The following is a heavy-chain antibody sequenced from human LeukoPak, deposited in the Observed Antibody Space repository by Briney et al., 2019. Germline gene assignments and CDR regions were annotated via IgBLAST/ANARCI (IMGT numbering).Heavy chain of an antibody. CDR3: ARGGGPSDYASFDY. J-gene: IGHJ4*02. D-gene: IGHD5-12*01. V-gene: IGHV4-34*01. CDR2: INHSGST. CDR1: GGSFSGYY. Sequence: SETQSLTCAVYGGSFSGYYWSWIRQPPGKGLEWIGEINHSGSTNYNPSLKSRVTISVDTSKNQFSLKLSSVTAADTAVYYCARGGGPSDYASFDYWGQGTLVTVSS.